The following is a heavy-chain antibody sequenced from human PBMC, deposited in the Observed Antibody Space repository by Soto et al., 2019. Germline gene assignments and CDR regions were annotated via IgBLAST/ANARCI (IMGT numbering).Heavy chain of an antibody. J-gene: IGHJ5*02. Sequence: SETLSLTCAVSGGPISSGGYSWIWIRQPPGKGLEWIGYIYHSGSTYYNPSLKSRVTISVDRSKNQFSLKLSSVTAADTAVYYCARGAPVRFDTWGEGTLVTVS. CDR3: ARGAPVRFDT. CDR1: GGPISSGGYS. CDR2: IYHSGST. V-gene: IGHV4-30-2*01.